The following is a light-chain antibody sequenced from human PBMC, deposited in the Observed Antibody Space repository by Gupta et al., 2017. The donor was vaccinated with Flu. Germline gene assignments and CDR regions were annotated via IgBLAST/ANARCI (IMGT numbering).Light chain of an antibody. Sequence: VLTQSPATQSWSPGERATLSCRASQSIRTYLAWYQQKRGQAPRLLIYDASNRATGIPARFSGSGSGTEFTLTISSLEPEDFAVYYCQQRSSWPLTFGGGTMVEIK. CDR1: QSIRTY. CDR3: QQRSSWPLT. CDR2: DAS. J-gene: IGKJ4*01. V-gene: IGKV3-11*01.